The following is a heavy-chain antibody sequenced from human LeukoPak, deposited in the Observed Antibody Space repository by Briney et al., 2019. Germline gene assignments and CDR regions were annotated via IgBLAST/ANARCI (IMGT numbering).Heavy chain of an antibody. CDR3: ARDYIDGSGSGNWFDH. V-gene: IGHV3-30*04. D-gene: IGHD3-10*01. Sequence: GGSLRLSCAASGFSFSSYAMHWVREAPGKGLGWVAVISYDGGKKYYADSVKFRFTISRYKSTNTLYLQMNSVRAEDTSVYYCARDYIDGSGSGNWFDHWGQGTLVTVSS. J-gene: IGHJ5*02. CDR2: ISYDGGKK. CDR1: GFSFSSYA.